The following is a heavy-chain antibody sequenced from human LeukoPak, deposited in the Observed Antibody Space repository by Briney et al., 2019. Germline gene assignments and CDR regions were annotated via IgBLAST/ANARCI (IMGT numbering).Heavy chain of an antibody. D-gene: IGHD3-10*01. CDR1: GFTVSSNY. J-gene: IGHJ4*02. Sequence: PRGSLRLSCAASGFTVSSNYMSWVRQAPGKGLEWVSVIYSGGSTYYADSVKGRFTISRDNSKNTLYLQMNSLRAEDTAVYYCARRYGSGTSIDYLGQGTLVTVSS. CDR3: ARRYGSGTSIDY. V-gene: IGHV3-53*01. CDR2: IYSGGST.